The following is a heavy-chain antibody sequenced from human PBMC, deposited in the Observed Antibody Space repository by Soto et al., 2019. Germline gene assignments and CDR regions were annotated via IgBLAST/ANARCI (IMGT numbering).Heavy chain of an antibody. Sequence: EVQLVESGGGLIQPGGSLRLSCAASGFTVSSNYMSWVRQAPGKGLEWVSVIYSGGSTYYADSVKGRFTISRDNSKNTLCLQMNSLRAEDTAVYYCATRYFDWLPNYYGMDVWGQGTTVTVSS. CDR3: ATRYFDWLPNYYGMDV. CDR1: GFTVSSNY. CDR2: IYSGGST. J-gene: IGHJ6*02. V-gene: IGHV3-53*01. D-gene: IGHD3-9*01.